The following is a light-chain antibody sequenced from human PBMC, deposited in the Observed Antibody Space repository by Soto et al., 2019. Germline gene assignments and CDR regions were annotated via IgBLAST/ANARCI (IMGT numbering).Light chain of an antibody. J-gene: IGLJ1*01. CDR1: SSDVGNYNL. Sequence: QSALTQPASVSWSPGQSITISCTGTSSDVGNYNLVSWYQQHPGKAPKLMIYEGTKRPSGVSNRFSGSKSGNTASLTISGLQAEDEADYYCCSYAGSSFYVFGTGTKVTVL. V-gene: IGLV2-23*01. CDR3: CSYAGSSFYV. CDR2: EGT.